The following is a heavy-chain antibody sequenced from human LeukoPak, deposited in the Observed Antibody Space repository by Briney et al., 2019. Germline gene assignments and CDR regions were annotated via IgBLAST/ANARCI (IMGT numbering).Heavy chain of an antibody. V-gene: IGHV3-53*01. CDR2: IHSGGST. CDR3: ARKGFRVFDFDI. D-gene: IGHD2-15*01. J-gene: IGHJ3*02. Sequence: PGGSLRLSCAASGITVSNNYMSWVRQAPGKGLEWVSVIHSGGSTYYADSVKGRFTISRDNSKNTLYLQMNSLRAEDTAVYYCARKGFRVFDFDIWGQGTMVTVSS. CDR1: GITVSNNY.